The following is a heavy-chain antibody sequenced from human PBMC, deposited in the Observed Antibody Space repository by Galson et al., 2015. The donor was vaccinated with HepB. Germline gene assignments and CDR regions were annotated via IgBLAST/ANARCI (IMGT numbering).Heavy chain of an antibody. CDR3: ARGHYHDSSGSYDYLDY. Sequence: ETLSLTCSVSGGSISDNTYYWAWIRQSPGKGLEWIGSVYFGDDTYYSPSLKSRISISVDTSRNQVSVRLTSVTVADTAVYYCARGHYHDSSGSYDYLDYWGQGIQVTVAS. V-gene: IGHV4-39*01. CDR1: GGSISDNTYY. D-gene: IGHD3-22*01. J-gene: IGHJ4*02. CDR2: VYFGDDT.